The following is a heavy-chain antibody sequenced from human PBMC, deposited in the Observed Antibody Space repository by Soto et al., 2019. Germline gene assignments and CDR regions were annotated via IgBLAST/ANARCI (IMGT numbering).Heavy chain of an antibody. CDR1: GFTVSSNH. Sequence: PGGSLRLSCAASGFTVSSNHMSWVRQAPGKGLEWVSVIYRDGSRYYADSVKARFTISRDISKNSLYLQMNSLRAEDTAVYYCAKGSFDSSGYPYFGYWGRGILVTVSS. CDR3: AKGSFDSSGYPYFGY. CDR2: IYRDGSR. J-gene: IGHJ4*02. V-gene: IGHV3-66*01. D-gene: IGHD3-22*01.